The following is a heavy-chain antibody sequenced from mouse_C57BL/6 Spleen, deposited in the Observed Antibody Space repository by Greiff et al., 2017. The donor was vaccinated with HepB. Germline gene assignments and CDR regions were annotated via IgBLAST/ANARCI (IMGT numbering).Heavy chain of an antibody. Sequence: VKLMESGAELVKPGASVKLSCKASGYTFTSYWMHWVKQRPGQGLEWIGMIHPNSGSTNYNEKFKSKATLTVDKSFSTAYMQLSSLTSEDSAVYYCAKSYDGYPYFDYWGQGTTLTVSS. V-gene: IGHV1-64*01. J-gene: IGHJ2*01. CDR2: IHPNSGST. D-gene: IGHD2-3*01. CDR1: GYTFTSYW. CDR3: AKSYDGYPYFDY.